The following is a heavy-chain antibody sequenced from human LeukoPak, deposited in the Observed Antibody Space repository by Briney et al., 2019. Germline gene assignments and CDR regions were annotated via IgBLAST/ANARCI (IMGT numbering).Heavy chain of an antibody. CDR3: ARGSITIFGVVPTPFDP. D-gene: IGHD3-3*01. J-gene: IGHJ5*02. CDR1: GYTFTGYY. Sequence: ASVKVSCKASGYTFTGYYMHWVRQAPGQGLERMGWIKPNSGGTNYAQKFQGRVTMTRDTSISTAYMELSRLRSDDTAVYYCARGSITIFGVVPTPFDPWGQGTLVTVSS. CDR2: IKPNSGGT. V-gene: IGHV1-2*02.